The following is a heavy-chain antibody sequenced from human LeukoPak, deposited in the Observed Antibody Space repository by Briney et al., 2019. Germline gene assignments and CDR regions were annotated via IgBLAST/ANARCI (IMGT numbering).Heavy chain of an antibody. J-gene: IGHJ6*02. Sequence: SETLSLTCTVSGDSISSYYWSWIRQPPGKGLEWIGYIYYSGSTNYNPSLKSRVTISVDTSRNPLSLKLSSVTAADTAVYYCASHCSSTSCYGMDVWGQGTTVTVSS. D-gene: IGHD2-2*01. CDR2: IYYSGST. CDR3: ASHCSSTSCYGMDV. CDR1: GDSISSYY. V-gene: IGHV4-59*01.